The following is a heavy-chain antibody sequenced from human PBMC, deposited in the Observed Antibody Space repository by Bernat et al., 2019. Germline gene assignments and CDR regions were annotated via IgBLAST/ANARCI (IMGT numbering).Heavy chain of an antibody. CDR1: GGSFSGYY. CDR3: ARSHPDTAMTYFDY. D-gene: IGHD5-18*01. CDR2: INHSGST. Sequence: QVQLQQWGAGLLKPSETLSLTCAVYGGSFSGYYWSWIRQPPGKGLEWIGEINHSGSTNYNPSLKSRVTISVDTSKNQFSLKLSSVTAADTAVYYCARSHPDTAMTYFDYWGQGTLVTVPS. V-gene: IGHV4-34*01. J-gene: IGHJ4*02.